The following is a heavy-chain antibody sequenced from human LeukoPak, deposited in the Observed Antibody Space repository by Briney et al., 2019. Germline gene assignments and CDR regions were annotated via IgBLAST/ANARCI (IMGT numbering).Heavy chain of an antibody. CDR2: ISWNSGSI. V-gene: IGHV3-9*01. CDR1: GFTFDDYA. D-gene: IGHD5-24*01. J-gene: IGHJ4*02. CDR3: AKERGNGYNSPYYFDY. Sequence: PGRSLRLSCAASGFTFDDYAMHWVRQAPGKGLEWVSGISWNSGSIGYADSVKGRFTISRDNAKNSLYLQMNSLRAEDTALYYCAKERGNGYNSPYYFDYWGQGTLVTVSS.